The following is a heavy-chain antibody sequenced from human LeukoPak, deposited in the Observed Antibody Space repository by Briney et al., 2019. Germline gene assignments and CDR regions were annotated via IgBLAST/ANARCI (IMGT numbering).Heavy chain of an antibody. Sequence: PSESLSLTWSVSGGSVANYFWGWGRQPPGEGLGWIGDISDSGGAYYNPSLKSGVTISVDASKSQFSLRLSSVTAAATAVYYCARHAPERQLAESWYDPWGQGTLVTASS. J-gene: IGHJ5*02. V-gene: IGHV4-59*08. CDR1: GGSVANYF. CDR2: ISDSGGA. CDR3: ARHAPERQLAESWYDP. D-gene: IGHD6-13*01.